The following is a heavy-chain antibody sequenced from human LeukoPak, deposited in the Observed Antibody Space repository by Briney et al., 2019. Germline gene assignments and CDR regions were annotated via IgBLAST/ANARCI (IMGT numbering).Heavy chain of an antibody. J-gene: IGHJ4*02. D-gene: IGHD5-18*01. CDR2: INHSGST. CDR3: ARGVETAMAYIPLDY. Sequence: SETLSLTCAVYGGSFSGYYWSWIRQPPGKGLEWIGEINHSGSTNYSPSLKSRVTISVDTSKNQFSLKLSSVTAADTAVYYCARGVETAMAYIPLDYWGQGTLVTVSS. CDR1: GGSFSGYY. V-gene: IGHV4-34*01.